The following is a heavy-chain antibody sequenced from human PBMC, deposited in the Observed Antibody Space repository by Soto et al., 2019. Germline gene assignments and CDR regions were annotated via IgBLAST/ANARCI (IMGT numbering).Heavy chain of an antibody. CDR3: ARGRSRVVVAPRYYMDV. CDR2: INPNSGGT. D-gene: IGHD2-15*01. CDR1: GYTFTGYY. Sequence: ASVKVSCKASGYTFTGYYMHWVRQAPGQGLEWMGWINPNSGGTNYAQKFQGWVTMTRDTSISTAYMELSRLRSDDTAVYYCARGRSRVVVAPRYYMDVWGNGTTVTVSS. J-gene: IGHJ6*03. V-gene: IGHV1-2*04.